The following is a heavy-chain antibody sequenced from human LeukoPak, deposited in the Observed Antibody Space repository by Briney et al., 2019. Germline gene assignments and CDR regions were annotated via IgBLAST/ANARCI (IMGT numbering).Heavy chain of an antibody. CDR1: GFTFSSYA. CDR2: ISGSGGST. CDR3: AKDLAGATGGWFDP. Sequence: PGGSLRLSCAASGFTFSSYAMSWVRQAPGKGQEWVSAISGSGGSTYYADSVKGRFTISRDNSKNTLYLQMNSLRAEDTAVYYCAKDLAGATGGWFDPWGQGTLVTVSS. J-gene: IGHJ5*02. V-gene: IGHV3-23*01. D-gene: IGHD1-26*01.